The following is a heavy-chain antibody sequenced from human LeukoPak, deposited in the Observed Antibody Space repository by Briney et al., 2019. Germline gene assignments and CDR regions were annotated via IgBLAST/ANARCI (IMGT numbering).Heavy chain of an antibody. D-gene: IGHD4-17*01. CDR2: VSATGGKT. CDR3: AKFLMTAVTSGFGS. V-gene: IGHV3-23*01. Sequence: GGSLRLSCAASGFAFNTYALSWVRQAPGKGLEWVSLVSATGGKTVYADSVKGRFIISRDNSESTLYLQMDRLRAEDTAVYYCAKFLMTAVTSGFGSWGQGTLVTVSS. CDR1: GFAFNTYA. J-gene: IGHJ4*02.